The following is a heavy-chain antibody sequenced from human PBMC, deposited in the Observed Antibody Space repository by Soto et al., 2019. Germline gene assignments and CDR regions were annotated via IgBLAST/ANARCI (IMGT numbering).Heavy chain of an antibody. CDR3: VRTIVGATKGGWFDP. Sequence: GGSLRLSCAASGFTFSSYAMHWVRQAPGKGLEWVAVISYDGSNKYYADSVKGRFTISRDNSKNTLYLQMNSLRAEDTALYFCVRTIVGATKGGWFDPWGQGALVTVSS. V-gene: IGHV3-30-3*01. D-gene: IGHD1-26*01. J-gene: IGHJ5*02. CDR1: GFTFSSYA. CDR2: ISYDGSNK.